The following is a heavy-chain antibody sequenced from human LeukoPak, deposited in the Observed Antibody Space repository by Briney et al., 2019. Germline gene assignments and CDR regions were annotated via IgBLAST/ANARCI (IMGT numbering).Heavy chain of an antibody. CDR1: GFTFSSYA. CDR3: AKGETPLNDDFWSGPFNY. Sequence: QAGGSLRLSCAASGFTFSSYALNWVRQAPGKGLEWVSTIDGSGKITKYADSVKGRFTISRDNSKNTLFLQMISLSAEDTAVYYCAKGETPLNDDFWSGPFNYWGQGTLVTVSS. J-gene: IGHJ4*02. V-gene: IGHV3-23*05. CDR2: IDGSGKIT. D-gene: IGHD3-3*01.